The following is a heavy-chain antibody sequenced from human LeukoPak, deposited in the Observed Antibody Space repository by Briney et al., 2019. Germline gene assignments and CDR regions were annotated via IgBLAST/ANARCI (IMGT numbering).Heavy chain of an antibody. CDR3: AKRGVVIRVILVGFHKEAYYFES. CDR2: ISDSGGST. J-gene: IGHJ4*02. Sequence: GGSLRLSCAVSGITLSNYGMSWVRQAPGKGLEWVAGISDSGGSTKYAESVKGRFTISRDNTENTLYLQMNSLRAEDTAVYFCAKRGVVIRVILVGFHKEAYYFESWGQGALVTVSS. CDR1: GITLSNYG. V-gene: IGHV3-23*01. D-gene: IGHD3-22*01.